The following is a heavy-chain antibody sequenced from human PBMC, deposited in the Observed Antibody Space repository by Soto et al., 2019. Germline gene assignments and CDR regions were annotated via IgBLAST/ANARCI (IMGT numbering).Heavy chain of an antibody. D-gene: IGHD2-21*01. CDR1: GFSVGGNY. CDR2: IYSGGNP. V-gene: IGHV3-53*01. CDR3: ARGPNSDC. Sequence: EERLVQSGGGLVQPGGSLRLSCAASGFSVGGNYMSWVRQAPGKGLELVSLIYSGGNPFYEDSMKGRFTLSRDNSNNMLYLRMDSLRAEDTAVYYCARGPNSDCWGQGTLVIVSS. J-gene: IGHJ4*02.